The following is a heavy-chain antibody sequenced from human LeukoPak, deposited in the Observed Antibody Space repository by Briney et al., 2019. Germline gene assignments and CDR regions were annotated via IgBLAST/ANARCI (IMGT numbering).Heavy chain of an antibody. V-gene: IGHV3-11*01. D-gene: IGHD2-2*01. J-gene: IGHJ6*03. Sequence: PGGSLRLSCAASGFTFSDYYMSWIRQAPGKGLEWVSYISSSGSTIYYADSVKGRFTISRDNSKNTLYLQMNSLRAEDTAVYYCAKASSPRLGYCSSTSCYAMGYYYYYYMDVWGKGTTVTVSS. CDR1: GFTFSDYY. CDR3: AKASSPRLGYCSSTSCYAMGYYYYYYMDV. CDR2: ISSSGSTI.